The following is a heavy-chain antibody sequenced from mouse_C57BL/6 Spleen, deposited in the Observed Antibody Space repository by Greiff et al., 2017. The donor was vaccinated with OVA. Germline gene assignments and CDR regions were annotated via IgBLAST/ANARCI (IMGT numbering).Heavy chain of an antibody. CDR3: ARGGYYYGSKGYFDV. CDR1: GYTFTSYW. V-gene: IGHV1-50*01. Sequence: QVQLQQPGAELVKPGASVKLSCKASGYTFTSYWMQWVKQRPGQGLEWIGEIDPSDSYTNYNQKFKGKATLTVDTSSSTAYMQLSSLTSEDSAVYYCARGGYYYGSKGYFDVWGTGTTVTVSS. D-gene: IGHD1-1*01. CDR2: IDPSDSYT. J-gene: IGHJ1*03.